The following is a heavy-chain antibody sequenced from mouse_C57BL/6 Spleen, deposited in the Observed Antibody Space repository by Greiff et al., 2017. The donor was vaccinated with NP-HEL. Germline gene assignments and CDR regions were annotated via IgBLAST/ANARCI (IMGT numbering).Heavy chain of an antibody. CDR1: GYTFTSYW. J-gene: IGHJ1*03. D-gene: IGHD1-1*01. Sequence: QVQLKQPGAELVKPGASVKVSCKASGYTFTSYWMHWVKQRPGQGLEWIGRIHPSDSDTNYNQKFKGKATLTVDKSSSTAYMQLSSLTSEDSAVYYCAISYYYGRYFDVWGTGTTVTVSS. CDR2: IHPSDSDT. CDR3: AISYYYGRYFDV. V-gene: IGHV1-74*01.